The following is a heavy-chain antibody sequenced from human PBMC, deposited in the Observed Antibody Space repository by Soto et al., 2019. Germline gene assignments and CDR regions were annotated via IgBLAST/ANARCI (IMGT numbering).Heavy chain of an antibody. Sequence: VQLVESGGGVVQPGRSLRLLCEASGFSFSRYGMHWFRQAPGMGLEWVAVISWDGLAQYYADSVKGRFTISRDNSQSTLYLQMNSLRTEDTAIYYCAKETIQVGGPNYFDYWGQGALVTVSS. D-gene: IGHD1-1*01. CDR1: GFSFSRYG. J-gene: IGHJ4*02. CDR3: AKETIQVGGPNYFDY. V-gene: IGHV3-30*18. CDR2: ISWDGLAQ.